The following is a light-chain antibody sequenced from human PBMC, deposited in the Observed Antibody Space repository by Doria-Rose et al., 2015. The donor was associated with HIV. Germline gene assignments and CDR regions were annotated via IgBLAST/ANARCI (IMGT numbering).Light chain of an antibody. V-gene: IGKV3-20*01. CDR3: HQYSTSWT. CDR2: DGS. Sequence: EIVLTQSPGTLSLSPGERANLSCRASQCFSSTYLAWYQQKPGQAPSLLIYDGSTRATGIPDRFSASGSGTDFTLTINRLEPEDFALYYCHQYSTSWTFGQGTKVEI. J-gene: IGKJ1*01. CDR1: QCFSSTY.